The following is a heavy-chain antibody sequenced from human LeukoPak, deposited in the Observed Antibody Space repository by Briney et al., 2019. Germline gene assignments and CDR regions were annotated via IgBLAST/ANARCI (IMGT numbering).Heavy chain of an antibody. J-gene: IGHJ3*02. CDR2: ISAYNGNT. CDR3: ARGYYDSSVADDAFDI. CDR1: GYTFTSYG. Sequence: GASVKVSCKASGYTFTSYGISWVRQAPGQGLEWMGWISAYNGNTNYAQKLQGRVTMTTDTSTSTAYMELRSLRSDDTAVYYCARGYYDSSVADDAFDIWGQGTMVTVSS. D-gene: IGHD3-22*01. V-gene: IGHV1-18*01.